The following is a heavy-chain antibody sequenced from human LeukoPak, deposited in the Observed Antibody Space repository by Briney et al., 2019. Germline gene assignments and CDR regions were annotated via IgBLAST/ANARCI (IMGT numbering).Heavy chain of an antibody. CDR1: GYTFTGYY. CDR2: INPNTGGT. CDR3: AGGTYRVLQH. Sequence: GASVKVSCKASGYTFTGYYMYWVRQAPGQGLEWMGWINPNTGGTNYAQKFQGRVTMTRDTSISTAYMELSGLKSDDTAVYYCAGGTYRVLQHWGQGTLVTVSS. D-gene: IGHD1-26*01. V-gene: IGHV1-2*02. J-gene: IGHJ1*01.